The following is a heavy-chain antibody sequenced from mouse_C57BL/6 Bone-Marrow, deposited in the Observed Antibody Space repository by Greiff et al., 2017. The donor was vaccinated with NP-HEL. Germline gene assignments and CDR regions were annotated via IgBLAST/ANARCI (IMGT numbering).Heavy chain of an antibody. CDR2: IHPNSGST. V-gene: IGHV1-64*01. CDR3: ARFAGGDY. Sequence: VQLKQPGAELVKPGASVKLSCKASGYTFTSYWMHWVKQRPGQGLAWIGMIHPNSGSTNYNEKVKSKATLTVDKSSSIAYMQLSSLTSEDSAVYYCARFAGGDYWGQGTTLTVSS. J-gene: IGHJ2*01. CDR1: GYTFTSYW.